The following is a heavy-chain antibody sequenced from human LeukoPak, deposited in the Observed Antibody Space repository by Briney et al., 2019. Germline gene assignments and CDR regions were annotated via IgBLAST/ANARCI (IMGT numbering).Heavy chain of an antibody. D-gene: IGHD2-2*01. V-gene: IGHV4-34*01. Sequence: SETLSLTCAVYGGSFSGYYWSWIRQPPGKGLEWIGEINHSGSTNYNPSLKSRVTISVDTSKNQFSLKLSSVTAADTAVYYCARGPLVVVPAAITYYYYYYMDVWGNGTTVTVFS. CDR1: GGSFSGYY. CDR2: INHSGST. CDR3: ARGPLVVVPAAITYYYYYYMDV. J-gene: IGHJ6*03.